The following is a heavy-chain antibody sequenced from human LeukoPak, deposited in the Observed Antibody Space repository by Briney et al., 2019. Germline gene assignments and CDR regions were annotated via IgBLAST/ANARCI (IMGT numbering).Heavy chain of an antibody. Sequence: SETLSLTCAVYGGSFSGYYWSWIRQPPGKGLEWIGEINHSGSTNYNPSLKSRVTISVDTSKNQFSLKLSSVTAADTAVYYRARWGIVVVPAASRNWFDPWGQGTLVTVSS. D-gene: IGHD2-2*01. CDR1: GGSFSGYY. V-gene: IGHV4-34*01. CDR2: INHSGST. CDR3: ARWGIVVVPAASRNWFDP. J-gene: IGHJ5*02.